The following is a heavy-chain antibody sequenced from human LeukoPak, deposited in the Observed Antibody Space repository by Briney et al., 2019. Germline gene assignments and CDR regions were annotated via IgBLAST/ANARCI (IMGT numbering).Heavy chain of an antibody. CDR2: ISYDGSNK. CDR3: AKDQVGVLPDAFDI. CDR1: GFTFSSYA. D-gene: IGHD1-26*01. V-gene: IGHV3-30-3*01. J-gene: IGHJ3*02. Sequence: GGSLRLSCAASGFTFSSYAMHWVRQAPGKGLEWVAVISYDGSNKYYADSVKGRFTISRDNSQNTLYLRMNSLRAEDTAVYYCAKDQVGVLPDAFDIWGQGTMVTVSS.